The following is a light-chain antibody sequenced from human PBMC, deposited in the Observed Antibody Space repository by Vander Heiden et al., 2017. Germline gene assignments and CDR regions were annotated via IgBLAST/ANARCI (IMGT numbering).Light chain of an antibody. Sequence: DIQMIQPPSTLPSSAADRLTTTCRASQGVSNWLDWYQQKPGKAPNLLIYEVSTLLSGVPSRFSGSGSGTEFTLTISRLQPEDFAGYYCLQGNSFSQTFGPRTKVEIK. CDR3: LQGNSFSQT. J-gene: IGKJ1*01. CDR1: QGVSNW. CDR2: EVS. V-gene: IGKV1-5*03.